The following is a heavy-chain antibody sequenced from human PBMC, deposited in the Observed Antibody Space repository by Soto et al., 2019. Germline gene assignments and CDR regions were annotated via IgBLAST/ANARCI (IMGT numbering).Heavy chain of an antibody. D-gene: IGHD3-3*01. J-gene: IGHJ3*02. V-gene: IGHV1-69*01. Sequence: QVQLVQSGAEVKKPGSSVKVSCKASGGTFSSYAISWVRQAPGQGLEWMGGIIPIFGTANYAQKFQGRVTMTADEATRTAYMELSSLRSEDTGVYYCARDKYYDFWSGYYVVGAFDIWGQGTMVTVSS. CDR2: IIPIFGTA. CDR1: GGTFSSYA. CDR3: ARDKYYDFWSGYYVVGAFDI.